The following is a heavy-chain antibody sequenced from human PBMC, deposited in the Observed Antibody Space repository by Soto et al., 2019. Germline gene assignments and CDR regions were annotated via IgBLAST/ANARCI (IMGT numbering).Heavy chain of an antibody. V-gene: IGHV3-30-3*01. CDR2: ISYDGSNK. D-gene: IGHD3-10*01. CDR3: ARDGERWPLGYFDY. Sequence: QVQLVESGGGVVQPGRSLRLSCAASGFTFSSYAMHWVRQAPGKGLEWVAVISYDGSNKYYADSVKGRFTISRDNSMNTLYLQMNSLRAEDTAVYYCARDGERWPLGYFDYWGQGTLVTVSS. J-gene: IGHJ4*02. CDR1: GFTFSSYA.